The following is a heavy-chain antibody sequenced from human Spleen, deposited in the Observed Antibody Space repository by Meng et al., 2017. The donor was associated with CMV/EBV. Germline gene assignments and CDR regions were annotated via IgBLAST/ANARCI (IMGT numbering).Heavy chain of an antibody. CDR1: GGQLTDYY. Sequence: FLTCAVYGGQLTDYYWSWIRQSAEKGLEWIGDISNSGRTNYKPSLKSRVTISVDTSNNQFSLKVTSVTAADTAVYYCARGRTDFDSWGQGTLVTVSS. CDR3: ARGRTDFDS. D-gene: IGHD1-1*01. J-gene: IGHJ4*02. V-gene: IGHV4-34*01. CDR2: ISNSGRT.